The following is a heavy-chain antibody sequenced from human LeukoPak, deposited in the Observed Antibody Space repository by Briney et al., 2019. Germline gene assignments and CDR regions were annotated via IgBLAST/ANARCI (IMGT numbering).Heavy chain of an antibody. J-gene: IGHJ4*02. CDR2: ISDSGGNT. D-gene: IGHD6-6*01. CDR3: ARHRSSWLIDY. V-gene: IGHV3-23*01. Sequence: PGGSLRLSCAASGFTFNSYAMSWVRQAPWEGLQWVSGISDSGGNTYYADSVRGRFTIPRDNSKNTLYLQMNSLRAEDTAVDYCARHRSSWLIDYGGQGTLVTVSS. CDR1: GFTFNSYA.